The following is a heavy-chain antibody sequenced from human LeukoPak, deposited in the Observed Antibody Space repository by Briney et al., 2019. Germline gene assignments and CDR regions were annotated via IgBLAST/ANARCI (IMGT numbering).Heavy chain of an antibody. CDR3: ARGPNPYYYDSSGYLYFDY. CDR1: GGSFSGYY. CDR2: INHSGST. D-gene: IGHD3-22*01. V-gene: IGHV4-34*01. Sequence: PSETLSLTCAVCGGSFSGYYWNWIRQSPGKGLEWIGEINHSGSTNYNPSLKSRVTISLDTSNNQFSLKLSSVTAADTAVYYCARGPNPYYYDSSGYLYFDYWGQGTLVTVSS. J-gene: IGHJ4*02.